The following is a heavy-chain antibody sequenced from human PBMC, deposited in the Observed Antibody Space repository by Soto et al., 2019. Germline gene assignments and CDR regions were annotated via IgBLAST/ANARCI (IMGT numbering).Heavy chain of an antibody. CDR1: GYTFTSYY. J-gene: IGHJ6*03. CDR2: INPSGGST. CDR3: ARDLLRFTTDFWLARGCYYYYMDV. D-gene: IGHD3-3*01. Sequence: GASVQVSCKASGYTFTSYYMHWVRQAPGQGLEWMGIINPSGGSTSYAQKFQGRVTMTRDTSTSTVYMELSSLRSEDTAVYYCARDLLRFTTDFWLARGCYYYYMDVWGKGTPVTHSS. V-gene: IGHV1-46*03.